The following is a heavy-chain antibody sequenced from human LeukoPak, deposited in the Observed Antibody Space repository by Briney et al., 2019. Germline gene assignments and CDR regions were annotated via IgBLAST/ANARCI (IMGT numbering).Heavy chain of an antibody. CDR1: GYTFTSFD. J-gene: IGHJ4*02. V-gene: IGHV1-8*01. CDR2: MKPNNGHT. D-gene: IGHD2-2*01. Sequence: ASVKVSCKASGYTFTSFDINWVRQATGQGLEWMGWMKPNNGHTGYAQKFQGRVTMTRNTSTSTAYMELSSLRAEDTAVYYCATPQGYYCSSTSCYALDYWGQGTLVTVSS. CDR3: ATPQGYYCSSTSCYALDY.